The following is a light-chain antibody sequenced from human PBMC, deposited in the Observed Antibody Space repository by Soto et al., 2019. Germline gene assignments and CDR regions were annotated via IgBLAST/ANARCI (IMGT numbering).Light chain of an antibody. V-gene: IGKV1-39*01. Sequence: DIQMTQSPSSLSASVGDGVTITCRASQSIVTYLNWYLQKPGKAPKLLIYAASSLLGGVPSRFSGSGSGTDFTLTISSLQPEDFAIYYCQQSYSSPQTFGQGTKVDI. CDR2: AAS. J-gene: IGKJ1*01. CDR1: QSIVTY. CDR3: QQSYSSPQT.